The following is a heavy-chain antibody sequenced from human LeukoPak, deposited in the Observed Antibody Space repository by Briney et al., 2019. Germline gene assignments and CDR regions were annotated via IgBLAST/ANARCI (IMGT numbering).Heavy chain of an antibody. CDR1: GYTFTGYY. CDR3: ARRTPDQYCSSTSCYTGWFEP. CDR2: INPNSGGT. Sequence: ASVKASCKASGYTFTGYYMHWLRQSPGQGREWMGWINPNSGGTDYAQTFQGRVTMTRDTSISTNYRELSRLRSDDTAVYYSARRTPDQYCSSTSCYTGWFEPWGQGTQVTVSS. V-gene: IGHV1-2*02. D-gene: IGHD2-2*02. J-gene: IGHJ5*02.